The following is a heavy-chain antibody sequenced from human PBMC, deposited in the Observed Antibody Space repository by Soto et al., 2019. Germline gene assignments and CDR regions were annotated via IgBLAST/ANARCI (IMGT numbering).Heavy chain of an antibody. D-gene: IGHD5-18*01. CDR3: ARGRGYSYGLDP. CDR2: ISYSGTT. V-gene: IGHV4-30-4*01. Sequence: PSETLSLTCAVSGDSISSINNYWSWIRQPPGEGLEWIGFISYSGTTSYSPSLKSRVAISLDTSKNQFSLSLNFVTAADTAVYYCARGRGYSYGLDPWGQGSLVTVSS. J-gene: IGHJ5*02. CDR1: GDSISSINNY.